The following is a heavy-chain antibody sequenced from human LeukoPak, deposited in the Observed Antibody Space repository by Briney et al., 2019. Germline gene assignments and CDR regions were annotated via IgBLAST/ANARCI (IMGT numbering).Heavy chain of an antibody. CDR2: IYSSGRT. J-gene: IGHJ4*02. D-gene: IGHD5-18*01. V-gene: IGHV4-59*01. CDR1: GGSISSYY. CDR3: ARGYSYYFDY. Sequence: PSETLSLTCTVSGGSISSYYWSWIRQPPGKGLEWIGYIYSSGRTNYNPSLKSRVTISVDTSKSQFSLKLSSVSAADTAVYYCARGYSYYFDYWGQGTLVTVSS.